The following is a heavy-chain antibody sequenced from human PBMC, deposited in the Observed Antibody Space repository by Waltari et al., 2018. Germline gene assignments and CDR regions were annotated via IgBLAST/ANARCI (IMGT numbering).Heavy chain of an antibody. CDR3: ARDYGGYDGFDY. V-gene: IGHV3-30*01. J-gene: IGHJ4*02. Sequence: QVQLVESGGGVVQPGRSLRLSCAASGFTFSSYAMHWVRQAPGKGLEWVAVISYDGSNKYYADSVKGRFTISSDNSKNTLYLQMNSLRAEDTAVYYCARDYGGYDGFDYWGQGTLVTVSS. CDR2: ISYDGSNK. CDR1: GFTFSSYA. D-gene: IGHD5-12*01.